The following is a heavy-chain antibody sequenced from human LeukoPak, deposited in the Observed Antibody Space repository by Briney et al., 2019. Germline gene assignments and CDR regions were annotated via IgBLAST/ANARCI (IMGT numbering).Heavy chain of an antibody. CDR2: ISYDGSNK. CDR1: GFTFSSYA. CDR3: ARGGSGYYPAALDY. D-gene: IGHD3-3*01. Sequence: GWSLRLSCAASGFTFSSYAMHWVRQAPGKGLEWVAVISYDGSNKYYADSVKGRFTISRDNSKNTLYLQMNSLRAEDTAVYYCARGGSGYYPAALDYWGQGTLVTVSS. V-gene: IGHV3-30-3*01. J-gene: IGHJ4*02.